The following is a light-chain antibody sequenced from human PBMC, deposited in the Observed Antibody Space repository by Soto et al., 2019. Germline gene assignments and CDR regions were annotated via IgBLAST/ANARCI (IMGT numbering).Light chain of an antibody. Sequence: QAVVTQEASLSVSPGGTVTLTCGLNSGSVSTSHYPSWYQQTPGQPPRTLIFNIESRPSGVPERFSGTIIGRRAALTITGAQSEDEADYYCMLCVATGVWVFGGGTKLTVL. J-gene: IGLJ3*02. CDR2: NIE. CDR3: MLCVATGVWV. CDR1: SGSVSTSHY. V-gene: IGLV8-61*01.